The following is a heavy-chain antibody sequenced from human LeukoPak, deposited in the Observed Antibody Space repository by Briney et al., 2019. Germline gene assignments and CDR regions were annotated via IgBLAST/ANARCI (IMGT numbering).Heavy chain of an antibody. Sequence: GGSLRLSCAASGFTFSDYYMSWIRQAPGKGLEWVSYISSSSSYTNYADSVKGRFTISRDNAKNSLYLQMNSLRAEYTAVYYCARATAYSSSWYNYWGQGTLVTVSS. D-gene: IGHD6-13*01. V-gene: IGHV3-11*06. CDR3: ARATAYSSSWYNY. CDR2: ISSSSSYT. CDR1: GFTFSDYY. J-gene: IGHJ4*02.